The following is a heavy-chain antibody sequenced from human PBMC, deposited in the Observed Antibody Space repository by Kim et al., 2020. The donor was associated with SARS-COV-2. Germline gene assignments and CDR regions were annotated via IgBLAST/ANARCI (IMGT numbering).Heavy chain of an antibody. CDR3: AKDISPTGTGDY. Sequence: YYADSVKGRFTISRDNSKNSLDLQMNSLRTEDTALYYCAKDISPTGTGDYWGQGTLVTVSS. V-gene: IGHV3-43*01. J-gene: IGHJ4*02. D-gene: IGHD1-7*01.